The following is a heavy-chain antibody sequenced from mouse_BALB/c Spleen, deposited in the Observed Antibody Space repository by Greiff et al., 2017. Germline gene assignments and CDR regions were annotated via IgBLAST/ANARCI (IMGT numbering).Heavy chain of an antibody. CDR1: GFNIKDTY. Sequence: VQLKESGAELVKPGASVKLSCTASGFNIKDTYMHWVKQRPEQGLEWIGRIDPANGNTKYDPKFQGKATITADTSSNTAYLQLSSLTSEDTAVYYCANYRYDDFDYWGQGTTLTVSS. CDR3: ANYRYDDFDY. J-gene: IGHJ2*01. V-gene: IGHV14-3*02. D-gene: IGHD2-14*01. CDR2: IDPANGNT.